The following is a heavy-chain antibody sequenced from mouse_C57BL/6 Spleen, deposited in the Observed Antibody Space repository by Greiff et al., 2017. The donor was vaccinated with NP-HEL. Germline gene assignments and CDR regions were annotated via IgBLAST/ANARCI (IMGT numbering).Heavy chain of an antibody. Sequence: EVQRVESGPVLVKPGASVKMSCKASGYTFTDYYMNWVKQSHGKSLEWIGVINPYNGGTSYNQKFKGKATLTVDKSSSTAYMELNSLTSEDSAVYYCAPYDRYFDVWGTGTTVTVSS. CDR3: APYDRYFDV. J-gene: IGHJ1*03. D-gene: IGHD2-12*01. CDR2: INPYNGGT. V-gene: IGHV1-19*01. CDR1: GYTFTDYY.